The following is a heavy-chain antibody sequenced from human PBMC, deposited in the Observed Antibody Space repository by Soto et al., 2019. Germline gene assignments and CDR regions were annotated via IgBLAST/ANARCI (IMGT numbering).Heavy chain of an antibody. CDR1: GGSLSSGDYY. D-gene: IGHD6-13*01. J-gene: IGHJ6*02. V-gene: IGHV4-30-4*01. Sequence: LCGGSLSSGDYYWSWIRQPPGKGLEWIGYIYYSGSTYYNPSLKSRVTISVDTSKNQFSLKLSSVTAADTAVYYCAREFPIAARYYYYGMDVWGQGTTVTVSS. CDR3: AREFPIAARYYYYGMDV. CDR2: IYYSGST.